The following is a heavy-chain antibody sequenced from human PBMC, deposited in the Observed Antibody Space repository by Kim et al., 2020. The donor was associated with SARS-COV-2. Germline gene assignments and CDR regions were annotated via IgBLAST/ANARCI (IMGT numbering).Heavy chain of an antibody. CDR3: VKAQYDFWSGYYPTFDY. D-gene: IGHD3-3*01. CDR1: GFTFSSYA. V-gene: IGHV3-64D*09. CDR2: ISSNGGST. J-gene: IGHJ4*02. Sequence: GGSLRLSCSASGFTFSSYAMHWVRQAPGKGLEYVSAISSNGGSTYYADSVKGRFTISRDNSKNTLYLQMSSLRAEDTAVYYCVKAQYDFWSGYYPTFDYWGQGTLVTVSS.